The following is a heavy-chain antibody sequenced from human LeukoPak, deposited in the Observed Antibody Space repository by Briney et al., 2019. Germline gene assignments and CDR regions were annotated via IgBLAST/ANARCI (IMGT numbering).Heavy chain of an antibody. CDR1: GFTFSSYW. J-gene: IGHJ4*02. V-gene: IGHV3-74*01. Sequence: GGSLRLSCAASGFTFSSYWMHWVRQAPGEGLVWVSRINSDGSSTSYADSVKGRFTISRDNAKNTLYLQMNSLRAEDTAVYYCARSVEDYGSGSYYLYYFDYWGQGTLVTVSS. D-gene: IGHD3-10*01. CDR3: ARSVEDYGSGSYYLYYFDY. CDR2: INSDGSST.